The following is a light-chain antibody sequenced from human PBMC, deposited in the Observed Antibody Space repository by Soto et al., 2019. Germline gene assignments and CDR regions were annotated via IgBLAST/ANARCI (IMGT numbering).Light chain of an antibody. CDR3: QQYNSYPWT. J-gene: IGKJ1*01. CDR1: QSISSW. Sequence: DIQMTQSPSTLSASVGDRVTITCRASQSISSWLAWYQQKPGKAPKLLIYDASSLESQVPSRFSGSGSGTEFTLTISSLQHDDFATYYGQQYNSYPWTFGQGIKVEIK. CDR2: DAS. V-gene: IGKV1-5*01.